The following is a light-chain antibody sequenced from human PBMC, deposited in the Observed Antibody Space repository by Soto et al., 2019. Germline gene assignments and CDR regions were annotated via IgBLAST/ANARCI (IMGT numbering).Light chain of an antibody. V-gene: IGKV3-11*01. CDR2: DAS. Sequence: EIVLTQSPGTLSLSPGERATLSCRASSSVSTYLAWYQQKPGQAPRLLIYDASNRVTGIPARFSGSGSGTDFTLTSSSREPEDFAVYDCQKRRNCPWTFGQGTKVEIK. CDR3: QKRRNCPWT. J-gene: IGKJ1*01. CDR1: SSVSTY.